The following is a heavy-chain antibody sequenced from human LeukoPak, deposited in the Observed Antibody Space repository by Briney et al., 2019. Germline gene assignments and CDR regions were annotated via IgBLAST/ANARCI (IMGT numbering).Heavy chain of an antibody. D-gene: IGHD3-10*01. V-gene: IGHV4-59*01. CDR1: GGSLSSYY. J-gene: IGHJ3*02. Sequence: SETLSLTCTVSGGSLSSYYWSWIRQPPGKGLEWIGYIYYSGSTNYNPSLKSRVTISEDTSKNQFSLKLSSVTAADTAVYYCASLLNYSAFDIWGQGTMVTVSS. CDR2: IYYSGST. CDR3: ASLLNYSAFDI.